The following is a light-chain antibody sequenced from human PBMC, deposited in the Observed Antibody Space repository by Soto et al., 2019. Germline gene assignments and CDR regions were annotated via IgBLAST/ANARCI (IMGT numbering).Light chain of an antibody. CDR1: SSDVGNYNY. CDR2: DVN. V-gene: IGLV2-11*01. Sequence: QSALTQPRSVSGSPGQSVAISCTGTSSDVGNYNYVSWYQQHPGKAPKVIIYDVNKRPSGVPDRFSGSKSGNTASLPISGLQAEDEADYYCCSYAGSPYVFGTGTKVTVL. CDR3: CSYAGSPYV. J-gene: IGLJ1*01.